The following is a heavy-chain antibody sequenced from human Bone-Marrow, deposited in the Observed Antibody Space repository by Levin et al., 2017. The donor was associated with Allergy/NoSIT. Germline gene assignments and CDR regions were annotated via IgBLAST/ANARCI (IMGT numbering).Heavy chain of an antibody. CDR3: AVERAVAGLH. J-gene: IGHJ4*02. CDR2: ITPNNGAT. CDR1: GYTFIGYY. D-gene: IGHD6-19*01. V-gene: IGHV1-2*06. Sequence: ASVKVSCKASGYTFIGYYIHWIRQAPGQGLEWLGRITPNNGATNYVQKFQDRVTLTRDTSISTAYMELNRLTSDDTAVYFCAVERAVAGLHWGQGSLVIVSS.